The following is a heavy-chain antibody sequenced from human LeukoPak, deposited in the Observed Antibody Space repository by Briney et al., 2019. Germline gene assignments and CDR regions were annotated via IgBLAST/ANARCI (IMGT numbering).Heavy chain of an antibody. D-gene: IGHD3-16*02. V-gene: IGHV4-30-4*01. CDR3: TRGPSYVWGSYRYFDY. J-gene: IGHJ4*02. CDR2: IYYTGST. Sequence: PSETLSLTCTVSGGSISSGDYYWSWVRQPPGKGLEWIGYIYYTGSTYYNPSLKGRITISVDTSKSQFSLKLSSVTAADTAVYFCTRGPSYVWGSYRYFDYWGQGTLVSVSS. CDR1: GGSISSGDYY.